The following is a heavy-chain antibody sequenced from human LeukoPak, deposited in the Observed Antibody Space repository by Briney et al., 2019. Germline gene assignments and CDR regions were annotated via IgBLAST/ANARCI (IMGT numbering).Heavy chain of an antibody. J-gene: IGHJ5*02. D-gene: IGHD6-19*01. Sequence: NPSETLSLTCTVSGDSITTYCWSWIRQPAGKGLEWIGRICASGNTNYSPSLKSRITMSLDTSRNQLSLRVTFVTAADTAVYYCAREGVMGVADTSWFGPWGPGTLVTVSS. CDR3: AREGVMGVADTSWFGP. CDR1: GDSITTYC. V-gene: IGHV4-4*07. CDR2: ICASGNT.